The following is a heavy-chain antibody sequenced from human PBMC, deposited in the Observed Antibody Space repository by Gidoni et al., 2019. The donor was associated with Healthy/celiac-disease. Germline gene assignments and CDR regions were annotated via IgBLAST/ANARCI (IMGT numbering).Heavy chain of an antibody. D-gene: IGHD3-22*01. Sequence: QVQLVQSGAEVKKPGASVKVSCKASGYTFTSYAMHWVRQAPGQRLEWMGWINAGNGNTKYSQKFQGRVTITRDTSASTAYMELSSLRSEDTAVYYCARAVSRDYYDSSGYPYWGQGTLVTVSS. CDR3: ARAVSRDYYDSSGYPY. CDR1: GYTFTSYA. CDR2: INAGNGNT. J-gene: IGHJ4*02. V-gene: IGHV1-3*01.